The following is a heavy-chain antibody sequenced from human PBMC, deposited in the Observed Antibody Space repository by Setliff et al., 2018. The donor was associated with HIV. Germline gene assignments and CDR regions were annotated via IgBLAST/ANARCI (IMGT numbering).Heavy chain of an antibody. CDR2: IYYSGNT. CDR1: SGFISSHY. CDR3: ARTRTYGSGSYYYYYYYMDV. V-gene: IGHV4-59*11. D-gene: IGHD3-10*01. J-gene: IGHJ6*03. Sequence: SETLSLTCTVSSGFISSHYWSWIRQPPGKGLEWIGYIYYSGNTNYNPSLKSRVTISVDTSKNQFSLKLSSVTAADTAVYYCARTRTYGSGSYYYYYYYMDVWGKGTTVTVSS.